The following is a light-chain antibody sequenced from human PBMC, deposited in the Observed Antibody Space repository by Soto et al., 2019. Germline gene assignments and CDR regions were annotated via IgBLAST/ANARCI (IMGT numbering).Light chain of an antibody. J-gene: IGLJ1*01. CDR3: SAWDDTLSGRYV. CDR2: ADY. V-gene: IGLV1-44*01. Sequence: QSVLTQPPSASGTPGQRVTISCSGSNANIGINSVSWYQQVPGTAPRVLIFADYQRPSGVPNRFSGSKSGTSASLDISGLQSEDEAAYYCSAWDDTLSGRYVFGTGTKLTVL. CDR1: NANIGINS.